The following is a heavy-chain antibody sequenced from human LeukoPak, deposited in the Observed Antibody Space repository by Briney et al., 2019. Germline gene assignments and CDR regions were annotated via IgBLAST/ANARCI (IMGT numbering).Heavy chain of an antibody. CDR2: IYYSGST. CDR3: ARDPTTVTKGLDI. CDR1: GGSISSSSYY. J-gene: IGHJ3*02. Sequence: PSETLSLTCTVSGGSISSSSYYWGWIRQPPGKGLEWIGSIYYSGSTYYNPSLKSRVTISVDTSKNQFSLKLTSVTAADTAVYFCARDPTTVTKGLDIWGQGTMVTVSS. D-gene: IGHD4-17*01. V-gene: IGHV4-39*07.